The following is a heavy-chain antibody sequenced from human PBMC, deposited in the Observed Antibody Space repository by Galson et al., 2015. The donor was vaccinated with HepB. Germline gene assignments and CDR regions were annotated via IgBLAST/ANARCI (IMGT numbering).Heavy chain of an antibody. V-gene: IGHV1-24*01. J-gene: IGHJ6*02. CDR2: FEPEDGET. D-gene: IGHD6-13*01. CDR3: VTAIAAGGIYYYYGMDV. CDR1: GYTLIEVS. Sequence: SVKVSCKVSGYTLIEVSMHWVRQAPGKGLEWMGGFEPEDGETIYAQRFQGRLTMTEDTSTDTAYMELSSLRSEDTAVYYCVTAIAAGGIYYYYGMDVWGQGTTVTVSS.